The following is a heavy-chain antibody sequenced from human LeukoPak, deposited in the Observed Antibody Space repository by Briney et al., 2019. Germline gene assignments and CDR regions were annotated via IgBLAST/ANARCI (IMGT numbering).Heavy chain of an antibody. CDR3: ERDPSEYEYNRGWYRDF. D-gene: IGHD6-19*01. J-gene: IGHJ4*02. V-gene: IGHV3-23*01. CDR2: INLNGDET. CDR1: GFTFSNYG. Sequence: HPGGSLRLSCEASGFTFSNYGMAWFRQAPGKGLEWVSTINLNGDETHYADSVKGRFTISRDNSKSTLALRMSSLRVENTAVYYWERDPSEYEYNRGWYRDFGGQGSQFIVSS.